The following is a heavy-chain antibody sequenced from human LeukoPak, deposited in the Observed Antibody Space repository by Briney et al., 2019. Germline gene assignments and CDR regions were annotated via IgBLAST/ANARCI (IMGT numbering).Heavy chain of an antibody. D-gene: IGHD3-9*01. CDR2: IGYDGSQK. V-gene: IGHV3-7*01. J-gene: IGHJ4*02. Sequence: GGSLRLSCAASGFSLSSYYMSWVRQAPGKELEWLANIGYDGSQKNYEDSLEGRFTISKDNAKNSLFLEINSLRAEDTAVYYCAREYFPPGLLTIVFDNWGQGTLVTVSS. CDR3: AREYFPPGLLTIVFDN. CDR1: GFSLSSYY.